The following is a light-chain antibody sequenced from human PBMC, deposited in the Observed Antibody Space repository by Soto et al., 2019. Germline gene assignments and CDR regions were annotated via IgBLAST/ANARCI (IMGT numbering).Light chain of an antibody. CDR1: SSNIGGNS. CDR3: GSWDSSLSAYV. J-gene: IGLJ1*01. V-gene: IGLV1-51*01. CDR2: DDD. Sequence: QSVMTQPPSVSAALGQRVTISCSGSSSNIGGNSVSWYQQLPGTAPKLLIYDDDKRPSGIPDRFSGSKSGTSATLGITGFQTGDEADYYCGSWDSSLSAYVFGTGTKVTVL.